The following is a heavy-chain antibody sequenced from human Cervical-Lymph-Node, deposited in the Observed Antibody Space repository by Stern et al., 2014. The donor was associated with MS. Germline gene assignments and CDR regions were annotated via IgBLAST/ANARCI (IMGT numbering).Heavy chain of an antibody. CDR1: GYTFTSYA. CDR3: ARIGSELRYFDWLANYYYYYGMDV. Sequence: VQLVESGSELKKPGASVKVSCKASGYTFTSYAMNWVRQAPGQGLEWMGWINTNTGNPTYAQGFTGRFVFSLDTSVSTAYLQISSLKAEDTAVYYCARIGSELRYFDWLANYYYYYGMDVWGQGTTVTVSS. J-gene: IGHJ6*02. CDR2: INTNTGNP. V-gene: IGHV7-4-1*02. D-gene: IGHD3-9*01.